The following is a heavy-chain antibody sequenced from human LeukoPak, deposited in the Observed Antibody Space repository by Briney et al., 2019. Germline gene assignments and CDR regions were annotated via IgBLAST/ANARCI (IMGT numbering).Heavy chain of an antibody. CDR3: ARQYSSGWYADY. J-gene: IGHJ4*02. CDR1: GFTFSSYA. Sequence: PGGSLRLSCAASGFTFSSYAMSWVRQAPGKGLEWVSATSGSGGSTYYADSVKGRFTISRDNSKNTLYLQMNSLRAEDTAVYYCARQYSSGWYADYWGQGTLVTVSS. V-gene: IGHV3-23*01. CDR2: TSGSGGST. D-gene: IGHD6-19*01.